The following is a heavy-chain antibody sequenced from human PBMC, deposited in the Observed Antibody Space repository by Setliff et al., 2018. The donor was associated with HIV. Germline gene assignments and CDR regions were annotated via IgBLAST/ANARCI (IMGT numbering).Heavy chain of an antibody. CDR3: ARYGDGYNSGDALVY. J-gene: IGHJ4*02. D-gene: IGHD5-12*01. CDR2: GDHTGST. CDR1: GFPFTSGYY. V-gene: IGHV4-38-2*01. Sequence: SETLSLTCAVSGFPFTSGYYWGWLRQPPGKGLEWIGSGDHTGSTAYNPSLKSRVTISLDTSKNQFSLQLNSMTAADTAVYYCARYGDGYNSGDALVYWGQGTLVTVSS.